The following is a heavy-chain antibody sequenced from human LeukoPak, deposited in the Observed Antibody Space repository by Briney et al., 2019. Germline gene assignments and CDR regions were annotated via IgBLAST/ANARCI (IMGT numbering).Heavy chain of an antibody. CDR3: ATVEYSSGWRYNWFDP. D-gene: IGHD6-19*01. CDR2: FDPEDGET. V-gene: IGHV1-24*01. J-gene: IGHJ5*02. Sequence: ASVEVSCKVSGYTLTELSMHWVRQAPGKGLEWMGGFDPEDGETIYAQKFQGRVTMTEDTSTDTAYMELSSLRSEDTAVYYCATVEYSSGWRYNWFDPWGQGTLVTVSS. CDR1: GYTLTELS.